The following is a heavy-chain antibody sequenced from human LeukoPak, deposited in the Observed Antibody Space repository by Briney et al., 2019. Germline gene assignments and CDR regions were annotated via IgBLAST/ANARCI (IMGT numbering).Heavy chain of an antibody. CDR3: EYRITTTGGAFDI. D-gene: IGHD3-10*01. CDR1: GFTFSSYW. Sequence: GGSLRLSCAASGFTFSSYWMHWVRQDPGKGLVWVSRINSDGSSTSYADSVKGRFTISRDNAKNTLYLQMNSLRAEDTAVYYCEYRITTTGGAFDIWGQGTMVTVSS. V-gene: IGHV3-74*01. CDR2: INSDGSST. J-gene: IGHJ3*02.